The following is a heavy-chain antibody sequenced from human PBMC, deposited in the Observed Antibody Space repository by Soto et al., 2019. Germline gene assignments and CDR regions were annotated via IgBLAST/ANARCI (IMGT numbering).Heavy chain of an antibody. V-gene: IGHV3-23*01. CDR3: ATKNGYCIGGPCSYLVG. Sequence: GGSLRLSCAASGFTFRRLTISNYALNWVHQAPGKGLEWVSSISASGTTYYADSVKGRFTVSRDNGKNTVYLQMNSLGDGDTAVYHCATKNGYCIGGPCSYLVGWGQGDRVTVSS. J-gene: IGHJ4*02. D-gene: IGHD2-15*01. CDR2: ISASGTT. CDR1: GFTFRRLTISNYA.